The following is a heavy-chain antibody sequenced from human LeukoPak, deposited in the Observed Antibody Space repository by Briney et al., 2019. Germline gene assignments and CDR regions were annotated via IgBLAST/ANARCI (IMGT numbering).Heavy chain of an antibody. CDR2: IIPIFGTA. Sequence: ASVKVSCTASGGTFTSYAISWVRQAPGQGLEWMGGIIPIFGTANYAQKFQSRVTITADESTSTAYMELSSLRSEDTAVYYCARGTTYYYGSGSYPWFDPWGQGTLVTVSS. D-gene: IGHD3-10*01. CDR3: ARGTTYYYGSGSYPWFDP. CDR1: GGTFTSYA. J-gene: IGHJ5*02. V-gene: IGHV1-69*01.